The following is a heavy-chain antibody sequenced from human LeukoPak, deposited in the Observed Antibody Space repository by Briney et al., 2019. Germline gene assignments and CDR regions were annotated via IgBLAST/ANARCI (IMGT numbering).Heavy chain of an antibody. CDR1: NDSISPLY. CDR2: IFYSGTT. J-gene: IGHJ4*02. V-gene: IGHV4-59*11. D-gene: IGHD6-13*01. CDR3: ARGGSAAKYYFDS. Sequence: PSETLSLTCTVSNDSISPLYWGWIRQPPGKGLESIGYIFYSGTTNFNPSLKSRVTLSVDTSKNQFSLRLNSVTAADTAVYYCARGGSAAKYYFDSWGQGTLVTVSS.